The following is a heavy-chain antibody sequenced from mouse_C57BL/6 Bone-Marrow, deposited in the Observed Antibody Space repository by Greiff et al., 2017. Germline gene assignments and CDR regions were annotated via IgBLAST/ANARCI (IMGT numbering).Heavy chain of an antibody. J-gene: IGHJ1*03. CDR3: ATTNYGSSYGYWYFDV. V-gene: IGHV14-2*01. Sequence: VQLQQPGAELVKPGASVKLSCTASGFNIKDYYMHWVKQRTEQGLEWIGRIEPADGETKYAPKFQGKATITADTSSNTAYLQLSSLTSEDTAVYYCATTNYGSSYGYWYFDVWGTGTTVTVSS. D-gene: IGHD1-1*01. CDR1: GFNIKDYY. CDR2: IEPADGET.